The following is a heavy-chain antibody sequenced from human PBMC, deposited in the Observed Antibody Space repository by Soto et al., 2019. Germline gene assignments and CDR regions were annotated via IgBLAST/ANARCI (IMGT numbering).Heavy chain of an antibody. CDR2: IYYSGST. CDR1: GGSISSGGYY. Sequence: PSETLSLTCTVSGGSISSGGYYWRWIRQHPGKGLEWIGYIYYSGSTYYNPSLKSRVTISVDTSKNQFSLKLSSVTAADTAVYYCARVSSGWYKWFDPWGQGTLVTVS. J-gene: IGHJ5*02. CDR3: ARVSSGWYKWFDP. D-gene: IGHD6-19*01. V-gene: IGHV4-31*03.